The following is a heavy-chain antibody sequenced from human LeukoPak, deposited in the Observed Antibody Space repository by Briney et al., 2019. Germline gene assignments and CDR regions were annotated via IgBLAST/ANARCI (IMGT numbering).Heavy chain of an antibody. CDR3: ARGFSRMVRGVIGY. CDR1: GYTFTSYD. Sequence: ASVKVSCKASGYTFTSYDINWVRQATGQGLGWMGWMNPNSGNTGYAQKFQGRVTMTRNTSISTAYMELSSLRSEDTAVYYCARGFSRMVRGVIGYWGQGTLVTVSS. V-gene: IGHV1-8*01. J-gene: IGHJ4*02. D-gene: IGHD3-10*01. CDR2: MNPNSGNT.